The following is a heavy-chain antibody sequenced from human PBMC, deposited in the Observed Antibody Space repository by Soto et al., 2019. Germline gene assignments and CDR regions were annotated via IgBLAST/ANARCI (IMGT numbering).Heavy chain of an antibody. J-gene: IGHJ4*02. CDR1: GGTFSSYA. D-gene: IGHD2-15*01. V-gene: IGHV1-69*06. Sequence: SVKVSCKASGGTFSSYAISWVRQAPGQGLEWMGGIIPIFGTANYAQKFQGRVTITADKSTSTAYMELSSLRSKDTAVYYCAREAIVVVVAATEYYFDYWGQGTLVTVSS. CDR2: IIPIFGTA. CDR3: AREAIVVVVAATEYYFDY.